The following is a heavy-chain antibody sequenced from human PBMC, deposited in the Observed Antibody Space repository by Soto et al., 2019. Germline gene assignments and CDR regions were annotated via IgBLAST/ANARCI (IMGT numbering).Heavy chain of an antibody. CDR3: AKKERELAPQYYFDY. V-gene: IGHV3-23*01. Sequence: EVQLLESGGGLVQPGGSLRLSCAASGFTFSSYAMSWVRQAPGKGLEWVSVISGSGGSTYYAASVKGRFSLSRDNSMNILYLQKNNMRAEDTAVYYCAKKERELAPQYYFDYWGPETLVTVSS. CDR1: GFTFSSYA. D-gene: IGHD1-7*01. CDR2: ISGSGGST. J-gene: IGHJ4*02.